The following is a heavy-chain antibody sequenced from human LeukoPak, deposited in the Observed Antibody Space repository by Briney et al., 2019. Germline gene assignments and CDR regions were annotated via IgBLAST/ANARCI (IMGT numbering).Heavy chain of an antibody. CDR1: GGSISSSSYY. J-gene: IGHJ6*03. D-gene: IGHD4-17*01. CDR3: AGTTVTTGHFYYYYYYMDV. V-gene: IGHV4-39*07. CDR2: IYYSGST. Sequence: SETLSLTCTVSGGSISSSSYYWGWIRQPPGKGLEWIGSIYYSGSTYYNPSLKSRVTISVDTSKNQFSLKLSSVTAEDTAVYYCAGTTVTTGHFYYYYYYMDVWGKGTTVTISS.